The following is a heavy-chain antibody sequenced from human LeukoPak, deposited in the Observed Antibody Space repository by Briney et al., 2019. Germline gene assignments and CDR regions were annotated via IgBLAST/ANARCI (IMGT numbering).Heavy chain of an antibody. CDR1: GGSFSGYY. D-gene: IGHD2-15*01. J-gene: IGHJ4*02. CDR2: VNHSGST. V-gene: IGHV4-34*01. CDR3: TREGCSDGSCSHFDY. Sequence: SETLSLTCAVYGGSFSGYYWSWIRQPPGKGLERIGEVNHSGSTNYNPSLKSRVTVSVDTSKNQFSLKVTSVTAADTAVYYCTREGCSDGSCSHFDYWGQGTLVTVSS.